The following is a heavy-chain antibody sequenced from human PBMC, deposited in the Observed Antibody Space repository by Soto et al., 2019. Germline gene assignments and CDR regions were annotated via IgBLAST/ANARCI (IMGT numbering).Heavy chain of an antibody. V-gene: IGHV1-69*01. CDR1: GGTFSSYA. D-gene: IGHD1-7*01. J-gene: IGHJ6*02. Sequence: QVQLVQSGAEVKKPGSSVKVSCKASGGTFSSYAISWVRQAPGQGLEWMGGIIPISGTATYAQKFQGRVTINADDSTSTAYMELGSLRSGDTGVDYCASHGNGLELGDYYDDYGLDVWGQGTTVTVSS. CDR3: ASHGNGLELGDYYDDYGLDV. CDR2: IIPISGTA.